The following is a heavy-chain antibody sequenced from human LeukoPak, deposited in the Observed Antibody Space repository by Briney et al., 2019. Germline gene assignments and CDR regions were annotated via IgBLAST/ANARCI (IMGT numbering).Heavy chain of an antibody. J-gene: IGHJ5*02. V-gene: IGHV5-51*01. CDR1: GHSFTGYW. CDR2: IYPGDSDT. CDR3: VRLAYCGGDCYSRWFDP. D-gene: IGHD2-21*02. Sequence: GESLQISCQASGHSFTGYWIGWVRPMPGKGLDWMGIIYPGDSDTRYSPSFQGQVTISADKSIPTAYLHWRSLKASDTAMYYCVRLAYCGGDCYSRWFDPWGQGTLVTVSS.